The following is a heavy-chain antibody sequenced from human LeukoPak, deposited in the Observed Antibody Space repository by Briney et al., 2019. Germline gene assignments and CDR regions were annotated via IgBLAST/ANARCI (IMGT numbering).Heavy chain of an antibody. D-gene: IGHD3-10*01. Sequence: SETLSLTCTVSGGSISSSSYYWGWIRQPPGQGLAWIGSIYYSGSPYYNPSLKSRVTISVDTSKKQFSLKLSSVTAADTAVYYCARHVGFITMVRGVINNNWFDPWGQGTLVTVSS. V-gene: IGHV4-39*01. CDR2: IYYSGSP. CDR3: ARHVGFITMVRGVINNNWFDP. J-gene: IGHJ5*02. CDR1: GGSISSSSYY.